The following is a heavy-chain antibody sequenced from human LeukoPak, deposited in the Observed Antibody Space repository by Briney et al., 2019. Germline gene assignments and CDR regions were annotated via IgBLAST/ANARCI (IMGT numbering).Heavy chain of an antibody. CDR2: INPNSGGT. CDR3: ARGTPGSYLGY. Sequence: GASVRVSCKASGYTCTAYYLHWVRQAPGQGLEWMGWINPNSGGTNYAQKFKGWVTLTRDTSINTTYMELSRLASDVTAVYFCARGTPGSYLGYWGQGTLVTVSS. J-gene: IGHJ4*02. CDR1: GYTCTAYY. V-gene: IGHV1-2*04. D-gene: IGHD3-16*02.